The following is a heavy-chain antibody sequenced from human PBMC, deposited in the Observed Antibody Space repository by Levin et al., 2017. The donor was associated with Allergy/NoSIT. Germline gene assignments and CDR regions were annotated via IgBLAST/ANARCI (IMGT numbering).Heavy chain of an antibody. CDR1: GFTFSSYW. CDR2: IKQDGSEK. V-gene: IGHV3-7*01. Sequence: GESLKISCAASGFTFSSYWMSWVRQAPGKGLEWVANIKQDGSEKYYVDSVKGRFTISRDNAKNSLYLQMNSLRAEDTAVYYCARDAAAGILDYWGQGTLVTVSS. J-gene: IGHJ4*02. CDR3: ARDAAAGILDY. D-gene: IGHD6-13*01.